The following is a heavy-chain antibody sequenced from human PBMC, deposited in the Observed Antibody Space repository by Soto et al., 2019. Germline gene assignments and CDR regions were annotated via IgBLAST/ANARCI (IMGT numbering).Heavy chain of an antibody. D-gene: IGHD3-22*01. V-gene: IGHV3-74*01. J-gene: IGHJ4*01. CDR3: AREGDGTTGYYQDY. CDR2: VNSDESST. Sequence: PGGSLRLSCAASGFTFSNYYMHWVRQAPGKGLVWVSRVNSDESSTSYADSVKGRFTISRDNAKKTLYLQMNSLRAEDTAVYYCAREGDGTTGYYQDYWGHGTLVTVSS. CDR1: GFTFSNYY.